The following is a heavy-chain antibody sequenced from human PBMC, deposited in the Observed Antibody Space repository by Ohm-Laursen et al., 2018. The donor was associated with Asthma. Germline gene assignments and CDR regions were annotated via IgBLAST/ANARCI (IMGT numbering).Heavy chain of an antibody. CDR1: GLTFSSSY. CDR3: ARVVPGVAIDY. Sequence: GSLRLSCSASGLTFSSSYMVWVRQVPGKGLECISYITPSSSPIRYSDSVEGRFTISRENAKNSLYLQMNSLRAEDTAVYYCARVVPGVAIDYWGQGTLVTVSS. J-gene: IGHJ4*02. D-gene: IGHD3-10*02. CDR2: ITPSSSPI. V-gene: IGHV3-48*01.